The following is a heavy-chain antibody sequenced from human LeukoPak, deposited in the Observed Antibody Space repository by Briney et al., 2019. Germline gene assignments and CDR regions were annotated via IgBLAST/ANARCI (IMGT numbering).Heavy chain of an antibody. V-gene: IGHV3-30*18. CDR3: AKDRFHYDSSGHPGDY. D-gene: IGHD3-22*01. J-gene: IGHJ4*02. Sequence: GGSLRLSCAASGFTFSSYGMHWVRQAPGKGLEWVAVISYDGSNKYYADSVKRRFTISRDNSKNTLYLQMNSLRAEDTAVYYCAKDRFHYDSSGHPGDYWGQGTLVTVSS. CDR2: ISYDGSNK. CDR1: GFTFSSYG.